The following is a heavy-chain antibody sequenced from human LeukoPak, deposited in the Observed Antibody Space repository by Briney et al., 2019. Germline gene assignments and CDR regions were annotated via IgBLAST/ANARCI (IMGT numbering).Heavy chain of an antibody. CDR1: GGSISSVYYY. D-gene: IGHD2-2*01. Sequence: PSETLSLTCTVSGGSISSVYYYWSWLRQPAGKGLEWIGRIYSSGSTNYNPSLKSRVTISVDTSKNQFSLKLSSVTAADTAVYYCARFCSSSNCYRQGIYYMDVWGKGTTVTVSS. J-gene: IGHJ6*03. V-gene: IGHV4-61*02. CDR3: ARFCSSSNCYRQGIYYMDV. CDR2: IYSSGST.